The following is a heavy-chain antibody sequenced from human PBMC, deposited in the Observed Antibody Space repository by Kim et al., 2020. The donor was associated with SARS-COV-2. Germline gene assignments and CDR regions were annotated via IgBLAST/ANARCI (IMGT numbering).Heavy chain of an antibody. V-gene: IGHV3-21*01. CDR2: ISFSGTYI. CDR3: VRFDGNGLDV. D-gene: IGHD3-9*01. CDR1: RFTFPTYH. J-gene: IGHJ6*02. Sequence: GGSLRLSCAASRFTFPTYHMNWVRRAPGKGLEWVSSISFSGTYIYYADSVRGRFTISRDNAKDSLSLQMNSLRAEDTGVDYCVRFDGNGLDVWGQVTTV.